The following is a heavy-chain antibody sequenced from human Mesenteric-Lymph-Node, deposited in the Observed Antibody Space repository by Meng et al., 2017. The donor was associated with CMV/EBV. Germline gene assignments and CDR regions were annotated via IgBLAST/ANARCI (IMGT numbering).Heavy chain of an antibody. CDR2: INHSGST. CDR1: GGSISSSSYY. V-gene: IGHV4-39*07. D-gene: IGHD2-2*01. Sequence: SETLSLTCNVSGGSISSSSYYWGWIRQPPGKGLEWIGEINHSGSTNYNPSLKSRVTISVDTSKNQFSLKLSSVTAADTAVYYCARAPGYCSSTSCAYYYYYYGMDVWGQGTTVTVSS. J-gene: IGHJ6*02. CDR3: ARAPGYCSSTSCAYYYYYYGMDV.